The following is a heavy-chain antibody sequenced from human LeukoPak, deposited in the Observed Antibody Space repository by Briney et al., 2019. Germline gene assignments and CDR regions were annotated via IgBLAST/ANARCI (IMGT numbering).Heavy chain of an antibody. CDR2: IYHSGST. V-gene: IGHV4-38-2*02. CDR3: ARDLGVVVPAAYYYYGMDV. D-gene: IGHD2-2*01. CDR1: GYSISSGYY. J-gene: IGHJ6*04. Sequence: SETLSLTCAVSGYSISSGYYWGWIRQPPGKGLEWIGSIYHSGSTYYNPSLKSRVTISVDTSKNQFSLKLSSVTAADTAVYYCARDLGVVVPAAYYYYGMDVWGKGTTVTVSS.